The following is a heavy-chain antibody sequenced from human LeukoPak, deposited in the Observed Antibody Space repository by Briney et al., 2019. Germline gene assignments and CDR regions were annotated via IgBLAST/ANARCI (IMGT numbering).Heavy chain of an antibody. Sequence: GGSLRLSCAASGFTFSNYAMSWVRQTPRTGLEWVSGIGDSGGSTYYADSVKGRFTISRDNSKNTLFLQMNSLRAEDTAVYYCAKIPVSYSSGWSNFDYWGQGTLVTVSS. CDR1: GFTFSNYA. J-gene: IGHJ4*02. CDR3: AKIPVSYSSGWSNFDY. CDR2: IGDSGGST. D-gene: IGHD6-19*01. V-gene: IGHV3-23*01.